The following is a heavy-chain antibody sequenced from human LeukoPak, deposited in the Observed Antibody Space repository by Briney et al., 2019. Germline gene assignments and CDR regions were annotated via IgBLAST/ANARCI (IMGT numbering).Heavy chain of an antibody. CDR3: ARVDYDFWSGYFPAHPSYGMDV. Sequence: SETLSLTCTGSGGSISSYYWSWIRQPPGKGLEWIGYIYYSGSTNYNPSLKSRVTISVDTSKNQFSLKLSSVTAADTAVYYCARVDYDFWSGYFPAHPSYGMDVWGQGTTVTVSS. D-gene: IGHD3-3*01. CDR2: IYYSGST. CDR1: GGSISSYY. V-gene: IGHV4-59*01. J-gene: IGHJ6*02.